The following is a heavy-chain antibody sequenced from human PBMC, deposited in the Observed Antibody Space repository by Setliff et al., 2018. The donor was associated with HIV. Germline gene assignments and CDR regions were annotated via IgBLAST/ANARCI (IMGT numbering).Heavy chain of an antibody. J-gene: IGHJ4*03. D-gene: IGHD1-26*01. CDR3: ARRMSSGSYYDF. Sequence: SETLSLTCTVSGGSISNYYWSWIRQPPGKGLEWIGHIYSSGSTNYNPSLKSRVTISVDTSKNQISLKLSSVTAADTAVYYCARRMSSGSYYDFWGQGTLVTVSS. V-gene: IGHV4-59*08. CDR1: GGSISNYY. CDR2: IYSSGST.